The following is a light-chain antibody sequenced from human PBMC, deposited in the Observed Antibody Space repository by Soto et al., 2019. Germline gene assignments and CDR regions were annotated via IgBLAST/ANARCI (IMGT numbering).Light chain of an antibody. Sequence: IVMTQSPATLSVSPGERSTRSFRASQSVSSNLAWYQQKPGQAPRLLIYGASTRATGIPARFSGSGSGTEFTLTISSLQSEDFAVYYCQQYNNWPRTFGQGTKVDI. CDR1: QSVSSN. V-gene: IGKV3-15*01. CDR2: GAS. J-gene: IGKJ1*01. CDR3: QQYNNWPRT.